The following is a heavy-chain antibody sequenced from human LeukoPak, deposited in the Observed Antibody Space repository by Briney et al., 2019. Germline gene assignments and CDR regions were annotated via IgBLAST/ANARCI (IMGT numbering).Heavy chain of an antibody. CDR2: SDPEDGET. D-gene: IGHD2-15*01. CDR3: ATLYCSGGSCGFFDY. CDR1: GYTLTELS. J-gene: IGHJ4*02. V-gene: IGHV1-24*01. Sequence: ASVKVSCKVSGYTLTELSMHWVRQAPGKGLEWMGGSDPEDGETIYAQKFQGRVTMTEDTSTDTAYMELSSLRSEDTAVYYCATLYCSGGSCGFFDYWGQGTLVTVSS.